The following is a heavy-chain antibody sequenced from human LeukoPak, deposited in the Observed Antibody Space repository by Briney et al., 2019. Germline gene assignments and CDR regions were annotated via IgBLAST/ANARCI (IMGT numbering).Heavy chain of an antibody. CDR1: GYSISNGYY. CDR3: ARGIRTDSSGYHQPFFDY. CDR2: IYHSGTT. J-gene: IGHJ4*02. V-gene: IGHV4-38-2*02. D-gene: IGHD3-22*01. Sequence: SETLSLTCTVSGYSISNGYYWGWIRQPPGKGLEWIGSIYHSGTTYYNPSLKSRVTISIDTSKNQFSLRLSSVTAADTAVYYCARGIRTDSSGYHQPFFDYWGQGTLVTVSS.